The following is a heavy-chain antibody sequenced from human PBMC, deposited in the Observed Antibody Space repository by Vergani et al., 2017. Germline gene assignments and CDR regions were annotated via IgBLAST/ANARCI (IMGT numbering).Heavy chain of an antibody. D-gene: IGHD4-11*01. V-gene: IGHV4-34*01. J-gene: IGHJ6*03. CDR2: IDHTGRP. CDR1: GGSFTSYH. Sequence: QVQLQQWGGGLLKPSETLSLTCVVNGGSFTSYHWTWIRQSPGEGLEWVGDIDHTGRPDYNPSLKSRLTMSVDKSRNQFSLTLNSVTATDTAIYYCARVNTETNRHLYYYYYMDDWGQGTAVTVS. CDR3: ARVNTETNRHLYYYYYMDD.